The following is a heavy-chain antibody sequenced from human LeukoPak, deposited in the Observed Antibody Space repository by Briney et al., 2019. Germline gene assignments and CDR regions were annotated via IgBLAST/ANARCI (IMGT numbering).Heavy chain of an antibody. Sequence: KPSETLSLTCTVSGGSISSYYWSWIRQPAGKGLEWIGRIYTSGSTNYNPSLKSRVTMSVDTSKNQFSLKLSSVTAADTAVYYCAREHSQDRYYDFWSGYYTSPYYFDYWGQGTLVTVSS. D-gene: IGHD3-3*01. J-gene: IGHJ4*02. CDR3: AREHSQDRYYDFWSGYYTSPYYFDY. V-gene: IGHV4-4*07. CDR1: GGSISSYY. CDR2: IYTSGST.